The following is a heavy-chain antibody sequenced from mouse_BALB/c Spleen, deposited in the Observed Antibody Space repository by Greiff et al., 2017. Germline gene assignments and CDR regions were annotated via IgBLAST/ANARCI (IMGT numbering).Heavy chain of an antibody. J-gene: IGHJ3*01. Sequence: EVQLQQSGAELVRPGALVKLSCKASGFNIKDYYMHWVKQRPEQGLEWIGWIDPENGNTIYDPKFQGKASITADTSSNTAYLQLSSLTSEDTAVYYCARSPYGNPFAYWGQGTLVTVSA. CDR1: GFNIKDYY. D-gene: IGHD2-1*01. V-gene: IGHV14-1*02. CDR3: ARSPYGNPFAY. CDR2: IDPENGNT.